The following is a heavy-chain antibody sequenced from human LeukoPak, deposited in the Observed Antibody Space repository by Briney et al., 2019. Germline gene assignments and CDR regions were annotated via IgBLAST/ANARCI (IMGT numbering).Heavy chain of an antibody. CDR1: GFTFSDYY. CDR3: ARDPDRIAVAGTAFY. Sequence: GGSLRLSCAASGFTFSDYYMSWIRQAPGKGLEWVSYISSSGSTIYYADSVKGRFTISRDNAKNSLYLQMNSLRAEDTAVYYCARDPDRIAVAGTAFYWGQGTLVTVSS. D-gene: IGHD6-19*01. CDR2: ISSSGSTI. J-gene: IGHJ4*02. V-gene: IGHV3-11*01.